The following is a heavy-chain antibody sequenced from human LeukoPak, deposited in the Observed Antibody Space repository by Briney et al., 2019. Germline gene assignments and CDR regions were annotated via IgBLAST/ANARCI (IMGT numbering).Heavy chain of an antibody. Sequence: PGGSLRLSCAASGFTFSIYGMHWVRQAPGKGLEWGAFIRYDGSNKYYADSVKGRFTISRDNSKNTLYLQMNSLRAEDTAVYYCAKTMMDLSNYPYFDYWGQGTLVTVSS. D-gene: IGHD4-11*01. CDR1: GFTFSIYG. CDR2: IRYDGSNK. CDR3: AKTMMDLSNYPYFDY. J-gene: IGHJ4*02. V-gene: IGHV3-30*02.